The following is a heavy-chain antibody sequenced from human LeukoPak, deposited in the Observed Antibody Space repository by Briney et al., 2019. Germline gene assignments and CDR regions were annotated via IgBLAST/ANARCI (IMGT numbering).Heavy chain of an antibody. Sequence: ASVKVSCKASGYTFTNYYMHWVRQAPGQGFEWMGWINPNDGDTNYAQKFQGRVTMTRDTSISTAHMEVSRLRSDDTAVYYCARANFLYCSSTTCLFDYGGQGPLGTVS. J-gene: IGHJ4*02. CDR1: GYTFTNYY. V-gene: IGHV1-2*02. CDR3: ARANFLYCSSTTCLFDY. D-gene: IGHD2-2*01. CDR2: INPNDGDT.